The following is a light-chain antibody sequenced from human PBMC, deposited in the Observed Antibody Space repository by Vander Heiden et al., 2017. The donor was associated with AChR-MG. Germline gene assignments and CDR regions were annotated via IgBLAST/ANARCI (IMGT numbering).Light chain of an antibody. CDR3: AAWDDSLNGSVV. J-gene: IGLJ2*01. CDR1: NSNVGSNP. V-gene: IGLV1-44*01. CDR2: SNN. Sequence: QSVLTQPPSASGTPGQRVTIPCSGSNSNVGSNPVNWYQQLPGTAPKLLIYSNNQRPSGVPDRFSGSKSGTSASLAISGLQSEDEADYYCAAWDDSLNGSVVFGGGTKLTVL.